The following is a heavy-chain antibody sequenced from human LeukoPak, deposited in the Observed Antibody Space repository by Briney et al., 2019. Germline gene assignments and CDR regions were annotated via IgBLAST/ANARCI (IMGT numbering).Heavy chain of an antibody. Sequence: KASETRSLTCTVYGGSIGRYYWNWIRQSPGQGLEWIAYIYYSGSTNYNPSLKSRVTISLDTSKNQFSLKLTSVTAADTAVYYCARGAGWYNYWGQGTLVTVSS. J-gene: IGHJ4*02. CDR2: IYYSGST. CDR3: ARGAGWYNY. V-gene: IGHV4-59*12. CDR1: GGSIGRYY. D-gene: IGHD6-19*01.